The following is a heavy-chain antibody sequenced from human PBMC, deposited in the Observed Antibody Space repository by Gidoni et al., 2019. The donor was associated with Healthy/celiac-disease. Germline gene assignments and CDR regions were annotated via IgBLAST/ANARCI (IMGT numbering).Heavy chain of an antibody. CDR2: ISYDGSNK. V-gene: IGHV3-30-3*01. D-gene: IGHD3-10*01. J-gene: IGHJ4*02. CDR3: AREGGSYGSGSYSGY. CDR1: GFTFSSYA. Sequence: QVQLVESGGGVVQPGRSLRLSCAASGFTFSSYAMHWVRQAPGKGLEWVAVISYDGSNKYYADSVKGRFTISRDNSKNTLYLQMNSLRAEDTAVYYCAREGGSYGSGSYSGYWGQGTLVTVSS.